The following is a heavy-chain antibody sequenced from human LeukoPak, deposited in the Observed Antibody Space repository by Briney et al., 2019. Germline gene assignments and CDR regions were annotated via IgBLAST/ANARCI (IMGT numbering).Heavy chain of an antibody. CDR3: AKDKEMVVVPAASDGMDV. J-gene: IGHJ6*02. D-gene: IGHD2-2*01. V-gene: IGHV3-30*18. Sequence: PGRSLRLSCAASGFTFSSYGMHWVRQAPGKGLEWVSVISYDGSNKYYADSVKGRFTIYRDNSKNTLYLQINSLRAEDTAVYYWAKDKEMVVVPAASDGMDVWGQGTTVTVSS. CDR1: GFTFSSYG. CDR2: ISYDGSNK.